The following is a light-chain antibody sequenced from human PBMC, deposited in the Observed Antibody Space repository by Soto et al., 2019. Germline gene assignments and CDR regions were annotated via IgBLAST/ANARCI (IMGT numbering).Light chain of an antibody. CDR3: QDYSTYSRT. CDR1: QSICSW. V-gene: IGKV1-5*03. CDR2: KAS. J-gene: IGKJ1*01. Sequence: DIQMTQSPSTLSASVGDRVTITCRASQSICSWLAWHQQRPGKAPRLLIYKASSLESGVPSRFSGSGSGTEFTLTISSLQPADFATYYCQDYSTYSRTFGQGTKVEIK.